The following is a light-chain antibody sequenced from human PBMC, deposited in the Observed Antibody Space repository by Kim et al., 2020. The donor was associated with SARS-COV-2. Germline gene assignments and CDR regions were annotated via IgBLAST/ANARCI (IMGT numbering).Light chain of an antibody. V-gene: IGKV1-5*03. CDR3: QQYDAYPGT. Sequence: SSVGDRVTITCRASQSISRWLAWYKQKQGKAPKLLIYEASSLESGVPSRFSGSESGTEFTLTISSLQPDDFETYYCQQYDAYPGTFGQGTKVDIK. CDR1: QSISRW. J-gene: IGKJ1*01. CDR2: EAS.